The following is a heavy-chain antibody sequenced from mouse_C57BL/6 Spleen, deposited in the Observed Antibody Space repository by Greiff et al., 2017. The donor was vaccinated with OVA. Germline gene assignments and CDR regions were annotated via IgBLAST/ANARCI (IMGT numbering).Heavy chain of an antibody. J-gene: IGHJ4*01. CDR3: ASSGYDY. CDR2: INPNNGGT. CDR1: GYTFTDYY. V-gene: IGHV1-26*01. D-gene: IGHD3-2*02. Sequence: EVQLQQSGPELVKPGASVKISCKASGYTFTDYYMNWVKQSHGKSLEWIGDINPNNGGTSYNQKFKGKATLTVDKSSSTAYMELRSLTSEDSAVYYCASSGYDYWGQGTSVTVSS.